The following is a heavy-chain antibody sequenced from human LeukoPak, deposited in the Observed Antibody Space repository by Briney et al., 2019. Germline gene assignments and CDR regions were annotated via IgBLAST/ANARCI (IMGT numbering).Heavy chain of an antibody. Sequence: PGGSLRLSCAASGFTFSNYVMSWVRQAPGKGLEWVSSIGGSGGTTYYADSVKGRFTISRDNSKNTLYLQMNSLRAEDTAVYYCARPRGQLADDAFDIWGQGTMVTVSS. V-gene: IGHV3-23*01. D-gene: IGHD6-6*01. CDR1: GFTFSNYV. J-gene: IGHJ3*02. CDR2: IGGSGGTT. CDR3: ARPRGQLADDAFDI.